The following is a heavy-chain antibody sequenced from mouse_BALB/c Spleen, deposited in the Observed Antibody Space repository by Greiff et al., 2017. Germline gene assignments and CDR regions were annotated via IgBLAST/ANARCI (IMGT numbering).Heavy chain of an antibody. D-gene: IGHD2-4*01. V-gene: IGHV5-4*02. CDR1: GFTFSDYY. J-gene: IGHJ2*01. Sequence: EVKLVESGGGLVKPGGSLKLSCAASGFTFSDYYMYWVRQTPEKRLEWVATISDGGSYTYYPDSVKGRFTISRDNAKNNLYLQMSSLKSEDTAMYYCARGLRHFDYWGQGTTLTVSS. CDR2: ISDGGSYT. CDR3: ARGLRHFDY.